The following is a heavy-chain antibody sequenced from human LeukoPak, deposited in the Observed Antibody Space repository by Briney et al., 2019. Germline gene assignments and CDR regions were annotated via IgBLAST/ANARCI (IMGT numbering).Heavy chain of an antibody. V-gene: IGHV3-74*01. CDR3: ARGSHHFDS. Sequence: GGSLRLSCAASGFTFSSHWMQWVRQVPGKGLVWVSRINSDGSDTNYEDSVKGRFTISRDNAKNTVYLQMNSLRVEDTAVYYCARGSHHFDSWGQGTLVTVSS. J-gene: IGHJ5*01. CDR2: INSDGSDT. CDR1: GFTFSSHW.